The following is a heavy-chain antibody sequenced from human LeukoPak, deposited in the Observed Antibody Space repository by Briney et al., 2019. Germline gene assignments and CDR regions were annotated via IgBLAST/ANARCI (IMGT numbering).Heavy chain of an antibody. J-gene: IGHJ6*02. V-gene: IGHV3-30*03. D-gene: IGHD3-10*01. CDR1: GFTFSSYG. Sequence: GGSLRLSCAASGFTFSSYGMHWVRQAPGKGLEWVAVISYHGRNKYYADSVKGRFTISRDNSKNTLYLQMNSLRADDTAVYYCARNVRRGGMDVWGQGTTVTVSS. CDR3: ARNVRRGGMDV. CDR2: ISYHGRNK.